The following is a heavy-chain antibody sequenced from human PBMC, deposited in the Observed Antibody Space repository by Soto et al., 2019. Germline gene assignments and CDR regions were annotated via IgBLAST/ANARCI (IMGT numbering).Heavy chain of an antibody. CDR2: SYYRGST. J-gene: IGHJ4*02. Sequence: QLQLQESGPGLVKPSETLSLTCTVSGGSISSRSHYWGWIRQSPGKHLEWIGSSYYRGSTHYNPFPKTRVTISVDKFKNQGSLKVYSVTAADPGVDFCATAGGFGVVNPFFEYWGQGILVTVSS. V-gene: IGHV4-39*01. CDR1: GGSISSRSHY. D-gene: IGHD3-10*01. CDR3: ATAGGFGVVNPFFEY.